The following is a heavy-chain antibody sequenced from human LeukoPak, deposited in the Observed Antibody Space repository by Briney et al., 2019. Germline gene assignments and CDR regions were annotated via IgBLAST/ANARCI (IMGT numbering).Heavy chain of an antibody. J-gene: IGHJ6*03. CDR1: GGSIGSYY. Sequence: PSETLSLTCTVSGGSIGSYYWSWIRQPPGKGLEWIGYIYYSGSTNYNPSLKSRVTISVDTSKNQFSLKLSSVTAADTAVYYCARGPGYSYGYYYYYYMDVWGKGTTVTISS. V-gene: IGHV4-59*01. D-gene: IGHD5-18*01. CDR2: IYYSGST. CDR3: ARGPGYSYGYYYYYYMDV.